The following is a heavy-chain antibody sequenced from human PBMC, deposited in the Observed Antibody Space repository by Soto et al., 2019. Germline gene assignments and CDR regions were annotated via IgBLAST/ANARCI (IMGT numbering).Heavy chain of an antibody. D-gene: IGHD6-19*01. CDR1: GFTFSSYS. CDR3: LKGITGGGWYAWFDP. CDR2: ISSSSSYI. V-gene: IGHV3-21*01. J-gene: IGHJ5*02. Sequence: PGGSLRLSCAASGFTFSSYSMNWVRQAPGKGLEWVSSISSSSSYIYYADSVKGRFTISRDNAKNSLYLQMSSLRPDDTAVYYCLKGITGGGWYAWFDPWGQGTLVTVSS.